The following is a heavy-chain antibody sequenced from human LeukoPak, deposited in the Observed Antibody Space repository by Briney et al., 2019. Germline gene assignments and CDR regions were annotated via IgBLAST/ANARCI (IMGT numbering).Heavy chain of an antibody. CDR3: ARGSGSTSRYYYYYYMDV. V-gene: IGHV1-2*02. J-gene: IGHJ6*03. Sequence: SGGTNYAQKFQGRVTMTRDTSISTAYMELSSLRSEDTAVYYCARGSGSTSRYYYYYYMDVWGKGTTVTVSS. CDR2: SGGT. D-gene: IGHD2-2*01.